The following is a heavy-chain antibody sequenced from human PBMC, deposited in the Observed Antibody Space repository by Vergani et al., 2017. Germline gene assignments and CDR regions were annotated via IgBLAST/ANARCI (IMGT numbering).Heavy chain of an antibody. V-gene: IGHV3-23*01. CDR1: GFTFSSYA. CDR3: TTEGAPTFGGFIRIRDAFDI. J-gene: IGHJ3*02. Sequence: EVQMLESGGGLVQPGGSLRLSCAASGFTFSSYAMSWVRQAPGKGLEWVSAISGSGGSTYYADSVKGRFTISRGNTNNTLYLQMNSLRAEDTAVYYGTTEGAPTFGGFIRIRDAFDIWGQGTMVTVSS. D-gene: IGHD3-16*02. CDR2: ISGSGGST.